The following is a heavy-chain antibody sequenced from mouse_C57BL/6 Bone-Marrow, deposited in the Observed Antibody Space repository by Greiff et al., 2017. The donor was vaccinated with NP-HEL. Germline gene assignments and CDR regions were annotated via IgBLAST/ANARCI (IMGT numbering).Heavy chain of an antibody. D-gene: IGHD1-1*01. CDR1: GYTFTSYW. J-gene: IGHJ3*01. Sequence: QVQLQQPGTELVKPGASVKLSCKASGYTFTSYWMHWVKQRPGQGLEWIGNINPSNGGTNYNEKFKSKATLTVDKSSSTAYMQLSSQTSEASAVYYCARSVNHYYGSRFAYWGQGTLVTVSA. V-gene: IGHV1-53*01. CDR2: INPSNGGT. CDR3: ARSVNHYYGSRFAY.